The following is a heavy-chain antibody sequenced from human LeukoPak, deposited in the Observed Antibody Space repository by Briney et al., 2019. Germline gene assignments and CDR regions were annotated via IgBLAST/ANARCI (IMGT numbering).Heavy chain of an antibody. Sequence: ASVKVSCKASGYTFTGYYMHWVRQAPGQGREWMGWINPNSGGTNYAQKFQGRVTMTRDTSISTAYMELSRLRSDDTAVYYCAYDYVWGSYRFDYWGQGTLVTVSS. D-gene: IGHD3-16*02. CDR1: GYTFTGYY. CDR3: AYDYVWGSYRFDY. J-gene: IGHJ4*02. CDR2: INPNSGGT. V-gene: IGHV1-2*02.